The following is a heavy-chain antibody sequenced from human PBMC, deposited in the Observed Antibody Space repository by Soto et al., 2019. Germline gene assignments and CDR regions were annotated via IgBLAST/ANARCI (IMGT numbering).Heavy chain of an antibody. CDR1: GDSISNSRFY. J-gene: IGHJ5*02. Sequence: PSETLSLTCGVSGDSISNSRFYWAWIRQPPGEGLEWIGSIYHTGNAYYNPSLKSRVTISVDTSKNQFSLKVTSVTAADTSLFFCSFFYFYSSDYTTNLFDPWGQGTLVTVSS. D-gene: IGHD3-22*01. CDR2: IYHTGNA. V-gene: IGHV4-39*01. CDR3: SFFYFYSSDYTTNLFDP.